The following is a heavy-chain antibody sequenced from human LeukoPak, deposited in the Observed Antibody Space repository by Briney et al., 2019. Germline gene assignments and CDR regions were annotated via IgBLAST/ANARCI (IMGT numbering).Heavy chain of an antibody. V-gene: IGHV4-39*07. CDR2: IYYSGST. J-gene: IGHJ4*02. CDR3: ARGGSGWYGPKEVYDY. CDR1: GGSISSSSYY. D-gene: IGHD6-19*01. Sequence: PSETLSLTCTVSGGSISSSSYYWGWIRQPPGKGLEWIGSIYYSGSTYYNPSLKSRVTISVDTSKNQSSLKLSSVTAADTAVYYCARGGSGWYGPKEVYDYWGQGTLVTVSS.